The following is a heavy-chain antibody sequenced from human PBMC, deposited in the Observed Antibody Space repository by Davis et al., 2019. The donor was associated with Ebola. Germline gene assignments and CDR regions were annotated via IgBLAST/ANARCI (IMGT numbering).Heavy chain of an antibody. Sequence: ASVKVSCKASGYTFTSYDINWVRQATGQGLEWMGWINPNSGNTGYAQNFQGRVTMTRNTSISTAYMELSSLRSEDTAVYYCARAVRYPVVVTRSSRKYYFDYWGQGTRVTVSS. D-gene: IGHD2-2*01. J-gene: IGHJ4*02. CDR3: ARAVRYPVVVTRSSRKYYFDY. V-gene: IGHV1-8*01. CDR2: INPNSGNT. CDR1: GYTFTSYD.